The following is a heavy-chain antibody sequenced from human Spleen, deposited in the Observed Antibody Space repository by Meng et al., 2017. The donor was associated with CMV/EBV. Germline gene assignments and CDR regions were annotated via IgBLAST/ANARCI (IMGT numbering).Heavy chain of an antibody. CDR3: ARESNGDPPYYNYYTMDV. CDR2: IYSGGST. CDR1: GFSFSSYS. Sequence: GGSLRLSCAASGFSFSSYSMNWVRQAPGKGLEWVSVIYSGGSTYYADSVKGRFTISRDNSKNTLYLHMNSLRVEDTGVYYCARESNGDPPYYNYYTMDVWGQGTTVTVSS. D-gene: IGHD4-17*01. V-gene: IGHV3-66*02. J-gene: IGHJ6*02.